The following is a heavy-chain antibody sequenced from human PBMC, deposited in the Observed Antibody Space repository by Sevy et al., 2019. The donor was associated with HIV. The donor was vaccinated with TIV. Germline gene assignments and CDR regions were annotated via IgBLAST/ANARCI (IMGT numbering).Heavy chain of an antibody. V-gene: IGHV4-4*02. D-gene: IGHD6-13*01. CDR1: GGSISSSNW. CDR3: ARAGSAKRGLDY. J-gene: IGHJ4*02. Sequence: SETLSLTCAVSGGSISSSNWWSWVRQPPGKGLEWIGEIFHSGSTNYNPSLKSRVTISVDKSKNQFSLKLSSVTAADTAVYYCARAGSAKRGLDYWGQGTLVTVSS. CDR2: IFHSGST.